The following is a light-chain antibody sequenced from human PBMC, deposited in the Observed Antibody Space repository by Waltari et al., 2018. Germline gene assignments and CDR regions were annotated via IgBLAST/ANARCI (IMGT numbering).Light chain of an antibody. J-gene: IGKJ1*01. CDR1: QSVLFRSNNKNY. Sequence: DIVMTQFPDSLAVSLGERATINCKSSQSVLFRSNNKNYFSWYQQKPGQHPNLLIYWASTRESGVPDRFNGSGSGTDFTLTISSLQAEDVAVYYCQQFLNTPWTFGQGTKVEIK. V-gene: IGKV4-1*01. CDR3: QQFLNTPWT. CDR2: WAS.